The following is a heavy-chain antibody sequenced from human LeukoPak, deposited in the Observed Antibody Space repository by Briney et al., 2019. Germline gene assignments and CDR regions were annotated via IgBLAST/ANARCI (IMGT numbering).Heavy chain of an antibody. V-gene: IGHV1-18*01. J-gene: IGHJ4*02. Sequence: ASVKVSCKASGYTFASYGISWVRQAPGQGLEWMGWISAYDGNTNYAQKLQGRVTMTTDASTSIAYMELRSLKSEDTALYYCAKDSGIDGDGYNDYWGQGTLVTVSS. CDR3: AKDSGIDGDGYNDY. D-gene: IGHD5-24*01. CDR1: GYTFASYG. CDR2: ISAYDGNT.